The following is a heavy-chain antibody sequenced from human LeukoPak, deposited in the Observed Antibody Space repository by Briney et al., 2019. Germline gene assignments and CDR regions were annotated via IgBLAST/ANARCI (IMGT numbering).Heavy chain of an antibody. CDR1: GYTFTGYY. V-gene: IGHV1-2*02. J-gene: IGHJ4*02. D-gene: IGHD6-19*01. Sequence: ASVKVSCKASGYTFTGYYMHWVRQAPGQGLEWMGWINPNSGGTNYAQKFQSRVTMTRDTSISTAYMELSSLRSDDTAIYYCARRVFSGWGYYFDYWGQGTLVTVSS. CDR3: ARRVFSGWGYYFDY. CDR2: INPNSGGT.